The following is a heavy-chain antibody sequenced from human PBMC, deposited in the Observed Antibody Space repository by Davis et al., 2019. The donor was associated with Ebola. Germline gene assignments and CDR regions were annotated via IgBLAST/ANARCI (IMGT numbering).Heavy chain of an antibody. CDR2: IYPGDSDT. CDR3: ARSEDDYDVWSGKRYYYMDV. V-gene: IGHV5-51*01. J-gene: IGHJ6*03. D-gene: IGHD3-3*01. Sequence: GESLKISCKGSGYNFATYWIGWVRQKPGKGLEWMGIIYPGDSDTRYSPSFEGQVTISVDRSISTAYLQWNSLKAADSAMYFCARSEDDYDVWSGKRYYYMDVWGQGTTVTVSS. CDR1: GYNFATYW.